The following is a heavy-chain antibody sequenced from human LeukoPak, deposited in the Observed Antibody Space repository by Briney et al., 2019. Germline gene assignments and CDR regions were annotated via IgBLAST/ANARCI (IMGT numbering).Heavy chain of an antibody. J-gene: IGHJ4*02. CDR3: ARGVSGSYPDDFDY. V-gene: IGHV4-59*01. CDR1: GGSFSSYY. Sequence: SETLSLTCTVSGGSFSSYYWSWIREPPGKGLEWIGYIYYSGSTNYNSSLKSRVTISVDTSKNQFSLKLSSVTAADTAVYYCARGVSGSYPDDFDYWGQGTLVTVSS. D-gene: IGHD3-10*01. CDR2: IYYSGST.